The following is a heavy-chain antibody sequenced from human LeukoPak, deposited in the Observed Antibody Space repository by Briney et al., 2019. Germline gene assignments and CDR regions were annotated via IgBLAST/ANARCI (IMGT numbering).Heavy chain of an antibody. J-gene: IGHJ4*02. CDR2: ISSSSSTI. CDR1: GFTFSSYS. D-gene: IGHD4-17*01. V-gene: IGHV3-48*01. CDR3: ARVSYGDYYGGYTYYFDY. Sequence: PGGSLRLSCAASGFTFSSYSMNWVRQAPGKGLEWVSYISSSSSTIYYADSVKGRFTISRDNAKNSLYLQMNSLRAEDTAVYYCARVSYGDYYGGYTYYFDYWGRGTLVTVSS.